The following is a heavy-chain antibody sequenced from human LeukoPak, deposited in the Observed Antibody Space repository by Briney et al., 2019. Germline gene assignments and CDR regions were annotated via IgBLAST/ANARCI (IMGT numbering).Heavy chain of an antibody. CDR1: GGSISSSSYY. CDR3: ARVYAAAGVWGMDV. D-gene: IGHD6-13*01. CDR2: IYYSGST. V-gene: IGHV4-39*07. Sequence: SETLSLTCTVSGGSISSSSYYWGWIRQPPGKGLEWIGSIYYSGSTYYNPSLKSRVTISVDTSKNQFSLKLSSVTAADTAVYYCARVYAAAGVWGMDVWGQGTTVTVSS. J-gene: IGHJ6*02.